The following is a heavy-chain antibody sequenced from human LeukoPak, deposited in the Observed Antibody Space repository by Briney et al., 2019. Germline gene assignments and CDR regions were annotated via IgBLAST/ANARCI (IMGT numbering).Heavy chain of an antibody. CDR3: ARTMGLGPGGHFDY. Sequence: GGSLRLSCAASGFTFNNFGMHWVRQAPGKGLEWVASIWYDGTNQYYANSVKGRFTISRDNSKNTLYLQMKSLRAEDTAVYYCARTMGLGPGGHFDYWGQGTLVTVSA. V-gene: IGHV3-33*01. CDR1: GFTFNNFG. D-gene: IGHD3-16*01. J-gene: IGHJ4*02. CDR2: IWYDGTNQ.